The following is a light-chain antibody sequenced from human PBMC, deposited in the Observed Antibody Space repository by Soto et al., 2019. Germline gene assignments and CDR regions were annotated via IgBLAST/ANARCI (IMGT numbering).Light chain of an antibody. J-gene: IGKJ5*01. CDR3: QQYNSWPPIT. Sequence: EIVLTQSPATLSFSPGERATLSCRASQSVSSYLAWYQQKPGQAPRLLIYGAINRASGIPDRFSGGGSGTEFTLTISSLQSEDFVVYYCQQYNSWPPITFGQGTRLEIK. V-gene: IGKV3D-15*01. CDR1: QSVSSY. CDR2: GAI.